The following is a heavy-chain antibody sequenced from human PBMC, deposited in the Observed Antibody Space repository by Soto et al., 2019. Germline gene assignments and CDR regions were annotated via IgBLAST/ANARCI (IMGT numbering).Heavy chain of an antibody. J-gene: IGHJ4*02. CDR2: ISAYNGNT. CDR1: GYTFTSYG. D-gene: IGHD3-10*01. V-gene: IGHV1-18*01. Sequence: ASVKVSCKASGYTFTSYGISWVRQAPGQGLEWMGWISAYNGNTNYAQKLQGRVTMTTDTSTSTAYMELRSLRSDDTAVYYCARETPYYYGSGSYAYFFDYWGQGTLVTVSS. CDR3: ARETPYYYGSGSYAYFFDY.